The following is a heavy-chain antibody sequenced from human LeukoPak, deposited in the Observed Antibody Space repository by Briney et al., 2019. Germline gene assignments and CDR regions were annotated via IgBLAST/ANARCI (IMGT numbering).Heavy chain of an antibody. CDR3: ARRLAQYDCFDP. CDR1: GDSVSSNSVT. CDR2: TYYRSTWYN. Sequence: SQTLSLTCAISGDSVSSNSVTWNWIRQSPSRGLEWLGRTYYRSTWYNDYAVYVRGRITVNPDTSKNQFSLHLNSVTPEDTAVYYCARRLAQYDCFDPWGQGILVTVSS. J-gene: IGHJ5*02. V-gene: IGHV6-1*01. D-gene: IGHD3-9*01.